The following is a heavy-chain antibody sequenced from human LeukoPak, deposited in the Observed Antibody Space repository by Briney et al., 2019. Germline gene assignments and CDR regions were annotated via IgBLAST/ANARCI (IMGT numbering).Heavy chain of an antibody. J-gene: IGHJ2*01. CDR2: IYYSGST. Sequence: SETLSLTCTVSGGSISSYYWGWIRQPPGKGLEWIGYIYYSGSTNYNPSLKSRVTISVDTSKNQFSLKLSSVTAADTAVYYCARSSSGWYFFWYFDLWGRGTPVTVSS. CDR3: ARSSSGWYFFWYFDL. D-gene: IGHD6-19*01. CDR1: GGSISSYY. V-gene: IGHV4-59*08.